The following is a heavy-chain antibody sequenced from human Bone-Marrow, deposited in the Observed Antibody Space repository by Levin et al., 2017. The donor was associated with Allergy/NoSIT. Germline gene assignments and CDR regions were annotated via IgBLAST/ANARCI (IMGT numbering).Heavy chain of an antibody. CDR3: ARARTGYSSGSLDNWFDP. Sequence: SETLSLTCAVYGGSFSGYYWSWIRQPPGKGLEWIGEINHSGSTNYNPSLKSRVTISVDTSKNQFSLKLSSVTAADTAVYYCARARTGYSSGSLDNWFDPWGQGTLVTVSS. J-gene: IGHJ5*02. V-gene: IGHV4-34*01. D-gene: IGHD6-19*01. CDR2: INHSGST. CDR1: GGSFSGYY.